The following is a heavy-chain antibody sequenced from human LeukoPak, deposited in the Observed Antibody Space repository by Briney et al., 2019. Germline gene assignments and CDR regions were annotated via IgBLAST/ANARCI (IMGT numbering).Heavy chain of an antibody. V-gene: IGHV4-34*01. Sequence: PSETLSLTCAVYGGSFSGYYWSWIRQPPGKGLEWIGEINHSGSTNYNPSLKSRVTISVDTSKNQFSLKLSSVTAADTAVYYCARGRSLRFYYYDSSGYYYFDYWGQGTLVTVSS. CDR3: ARGRSLRFYYYDSSGYYYFDY. CDR1: GGSFSGYY. D-gene: IGHD3-22*01. CDR2: INHSGST. J-gene: IGHJ4*02.